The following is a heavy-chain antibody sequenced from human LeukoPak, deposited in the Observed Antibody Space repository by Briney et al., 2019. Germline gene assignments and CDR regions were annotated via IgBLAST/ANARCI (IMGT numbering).Heavy chain of an antibody. Sequence: SQTLSLTCTVSGGSISSGDYYWSWIRQPPGKGLEWIGYIYYSGSTYYNPSLKSRVTISVDTSKNQFSLELSSVTAADTAVYYCAREPDYYDSSGYYRDAFDIWGQGTMVTVSS. CDR1: GGSISSGDYY. CDR2: IYYSGST. V-gene: IGHV4-30-4*08. CDR3: AREPDYYDSSGYYRDAFDI. J-gene: IGHJ3*02. D-gene: IGHD3-22*01.